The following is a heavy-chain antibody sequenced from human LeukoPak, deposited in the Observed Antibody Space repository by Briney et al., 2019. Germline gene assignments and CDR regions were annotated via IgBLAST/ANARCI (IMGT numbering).Heavy chain of an antibody. CDR2: IKRDGSEK. CDR1: GFTFSSYW. CDR3: ARKDYGGYAYYYYGLDV. D-gene: IGHD5-12*01. V-gene: IGHV3-7*01. J-gene: IGHJ6*04. Sequence: AGGSLRLSCAASGFTFSSYWMSWVRQAPGKGLEWVANIKRDGSEKHYVDSVKGRFTISRDNAKNSLYLQMNSLRAEDTAVYYCARKDYGGYAYYYYGLDVWGKGTTVTVSS.